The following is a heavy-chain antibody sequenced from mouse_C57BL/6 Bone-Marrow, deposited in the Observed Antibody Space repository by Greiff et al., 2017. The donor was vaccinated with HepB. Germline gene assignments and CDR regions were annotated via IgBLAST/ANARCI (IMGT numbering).Heavy chain of an antibody. CDR2: INPNNGGT. D-gene: IGHD1-1*01. Sequence: DVKLVESGPELVKPGASVKMSCKASGYTFTDYNMHWVKQSHGKSLEWIGYINPNNGGTSYNQKFKGKATLTVNKSSSTAYMELRSLTSEDSAVYYCARGYYGSSGYWGQGTTLTVSS. CDR1: GYTFTDYN. V-gene: IGHV1-22*01. J-gene: IGHJ2*01. CDR3: ARGYYGSSGY.